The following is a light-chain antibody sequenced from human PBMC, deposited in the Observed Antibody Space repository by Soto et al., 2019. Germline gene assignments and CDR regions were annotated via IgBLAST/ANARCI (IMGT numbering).Light chain of an antibody. CDR3: QQYTTFSPT. CDR1: QSVSPW. V-gene: IGKV1-5*01. CDR2: DVS. J-gene: IGKJ2*01. Sequence: IQMTQTPSTLSASVGDRVTITCRASQSVSPWLAWYQQTPGQAPKLLIYDVSNLQFGIPSRFSGSCSETEVTLTISGLQPDDFATYYCQQYTTFSPTFGQGTKLDI.